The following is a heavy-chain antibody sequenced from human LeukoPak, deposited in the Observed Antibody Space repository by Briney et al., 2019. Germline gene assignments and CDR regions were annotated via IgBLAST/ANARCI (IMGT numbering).Heavy chain of an antibody. Sequence: SETLSLTCTVSSDSISSYYWSWIRQPPGKGLEWIGYIYYSGSTDYNPSLKGRVTISVDTSKNQFSLKLSSVTAADTAVYYCARGMTDWWFDPWGQGTLVTVSS. D-gene: IGHD3-9*01. J-gene: IGHJ5*02. CDR3: ARGMTDWWFDP. CDR2: IYYSGST. V-gene: IGHV4-59*12. CDR1: SDSISSYY.